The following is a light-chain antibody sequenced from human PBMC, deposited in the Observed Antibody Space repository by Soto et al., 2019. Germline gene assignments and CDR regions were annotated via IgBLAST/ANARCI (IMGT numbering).Light chain of an antibody. CDR3: QQFNNWPHT. V-gene: IGKV3-15*01. Sequence: MTQSPSSLSASVGDRVTITCRASQNMSSYLDWYQQKPGQAPRLLIYVASYRASGIPARFSGSGSGTEYTLTISNLQAEDFAVYYCQQFNNWPHTFGQGTRLEIK. J-gene: IGKJ5*01. CDR1: QNMSSY. CDR2: VAS.